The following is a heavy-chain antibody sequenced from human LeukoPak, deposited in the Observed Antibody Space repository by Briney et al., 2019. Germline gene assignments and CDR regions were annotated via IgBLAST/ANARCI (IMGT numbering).Heavy chain of an antibody. D-gene: IGHD4-17*01. CDR2: IYYSGRT. J-gene: IGHJ5*02. CDR1: GGSISSSGYY. Sequence: TSETLSLTCTVSGGSISSSGYYWGWIRQPPGKGLEWIGSIYYSGRTYYNPSLKSRVTISVDTSKNQFSLKLSSVTAADTAVYYCARALGTYGDNWFDPWGQGTLVTVSS. CDR3: ARALGTYGDNWFDP. V-gene: IGHV4-39*07.